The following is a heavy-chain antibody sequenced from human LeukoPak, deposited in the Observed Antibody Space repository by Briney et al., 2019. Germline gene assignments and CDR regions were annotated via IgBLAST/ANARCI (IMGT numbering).Heavy chain of an antibody. CDR3: ARDFVYDFWSGTSSY. D-gene: IGHD3-3*01. V-gene: IGHV1-2*02. J-gene: IGHJ4*02. CDR1: GYTFTGYY. Sequence: ASVKVSCKASGYTFTGYYMHWVRQAPGQGLEWMGWINLNSGGTNYAQKFQGRVTMTRDTSISTAYMELSRLRSGGTAVYYCARDFVYDFWSGTSSYWGQGTLVTVSS. CDR2: INLNSGGT.